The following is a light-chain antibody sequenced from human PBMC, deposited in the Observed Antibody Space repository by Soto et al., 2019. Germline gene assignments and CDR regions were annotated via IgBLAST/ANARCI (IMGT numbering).Light chain of an antibody. CDR1: QSVTSSS. CDR3: QQYGSPQT. V-gene: IGKV3-20*01. Sequence: EIVLTQSPGTLSLSPGERATLSCRSSQSVTSSSLAWYRQKPGQAPRLLIFDASIRATGIPDRFSGSGSGTDFTITISRLEPEDFAVYCCQQYGSPQTFGQGTKLEIK. CDR2: DAS. J-gene: IGKJ2*01.